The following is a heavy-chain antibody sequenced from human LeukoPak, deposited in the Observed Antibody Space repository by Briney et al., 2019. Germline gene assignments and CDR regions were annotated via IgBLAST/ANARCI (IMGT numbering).Heavy chain of an antibody. CDR1: GYTFTGYY. CDR2: INPNSGGT. J-gene: IGHJ5*02. CDR3: ARDFTAVAGTVGSLRFDP. V-gene: IGHV1-2*02. Sequence: ASVKVSCKASGYTFTGYYMHWVRQAPGQGLEWMGWINPNSGGTNYAQKFQGRVTMTRDTSISTAYMELSRLRSDDTAVYYCARDFTAVAGTVGSLRFDPWGQGTLVTVSS. D-gene: IGHD6-19*01.